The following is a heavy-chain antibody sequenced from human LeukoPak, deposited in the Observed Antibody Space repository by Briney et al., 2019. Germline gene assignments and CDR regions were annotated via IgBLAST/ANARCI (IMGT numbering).Heavy chain of an antibody. CDR2: IYHSGSI. D-gene: IGHD3-22*01. V-gene: IGHV4-30-2*01. CDR3: ARGDSSGYYQNWFDP. J-gene: IGHJ5*02. Sequence: PSETLSLTCAVSGGSISSGGYSWSWIRQPPGKGLEWIGYIYHSGSIYYNPSLKRRVTISVDRSKNQISLKLSSVTAADTAVYYCARGDSSGYYQNWFDPWGQGTLVTVSS. CDR1: GGSISSGGYS.